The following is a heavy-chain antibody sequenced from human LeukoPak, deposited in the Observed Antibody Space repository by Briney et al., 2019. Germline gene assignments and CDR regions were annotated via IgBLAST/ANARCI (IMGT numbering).Heavy chain of an antibody. J-gene: IGHJ3*02. CDR3: ARVPGSHDILTGYDI. CDR1: GGTFSSYA. D-gene: IGHD3-9*01. V-gene: IGHV1-69*01. CDR2: IIPIFGTA. Sequence: SVKVSCKASGGTFSSYAISWVRQAPGQGLEWMGGIIPIFGTANYAQKFQGRVTITADESTSTAYMELSSLRSEDTAVYYCARVPGSHDILTGYDIWGQGTMVTVSS.